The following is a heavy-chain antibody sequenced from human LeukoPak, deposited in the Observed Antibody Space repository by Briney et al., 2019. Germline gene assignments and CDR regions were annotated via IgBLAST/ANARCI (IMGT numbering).Heavy chain of an antibody. Sequence: SETLSLTCTVSGGSISSYYWTWIRQPAGKGLEWIGRFYSTGSTNYNPSLKSRVTMSVDTSKNQFSLKLSSVAAADTAVYYCARDQYSGSLDYWGQGTLVTVSS. V-gene: IGHV4-4*07. D-gene: IGHD1-26*01. CDR3: ARDQYSGSLDY. J-gene: IGHJ4*02. CDR1: GGSISSYY. CDR2: FYSTGST.